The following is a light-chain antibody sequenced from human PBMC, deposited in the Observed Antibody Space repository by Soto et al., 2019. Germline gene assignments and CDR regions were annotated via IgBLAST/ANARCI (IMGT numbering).Light chain of an antibody. CDR2: GNS. CDR1: SSNIGAGYD. V-gene: IGLV1-40*01. CDR3: QSCDSSLSAVV. J-gene: IGLJ2*01. Sequence: QSVLTQPPSVSGAPGQRVTISCTGSSSNIGAGYDVHWYQQLPGTAPKLLIYGNSNRPSGVPDRFSGSKSGTSASLAITGLQAEDEADYYYQSCDSSLSAVVFGGGTKLTVL.